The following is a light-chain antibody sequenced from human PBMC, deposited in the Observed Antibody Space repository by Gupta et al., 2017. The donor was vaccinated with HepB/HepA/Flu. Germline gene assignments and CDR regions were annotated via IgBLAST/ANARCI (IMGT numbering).Light chain of an antibody. V-gene: IGKV1-33*01. CDR3: QPEDNLPPT. Sequence: DIQMTQSPSSLSASVGDRVTITCQASQDISNYLNWYQQKPGKAPKLLIYDASNLETGVPSRFSGSGSWTDFTFTISSLQPEDFATYYCQPEDNLPPTFGQGTQMEIK. J-gene: IGKJ5*01. CDR2: DAS. CDR1: QDISNY.